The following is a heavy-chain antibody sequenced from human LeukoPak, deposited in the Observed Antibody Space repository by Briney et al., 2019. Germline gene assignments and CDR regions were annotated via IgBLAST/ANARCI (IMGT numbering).Heavy chain of an antibody. CDR1: GGSISSSSYY. J-gene: IGHJ4*02. CDR2: IYYSGST. D-gene: IGHD1-26*01. CDR3: ASLRERSYYARGFDY. Sequence: PSETLSLTCTVSGGSISSSSYYWGWIRQPPGKGLEWIGSIYYSGSTYYNPSLKSRVTISVDTSKNQFSLKLSSVTAADTAVYYCASLRERSYYARGFDYWGQGTLVTVSS. V-gene: IGHV4-39*01.